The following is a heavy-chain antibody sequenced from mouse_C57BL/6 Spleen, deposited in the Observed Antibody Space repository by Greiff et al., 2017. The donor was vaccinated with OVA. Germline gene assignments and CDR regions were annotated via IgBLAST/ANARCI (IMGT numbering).Heavy chain of an antibody. V-gene: IGHV1-69*01. Sequence: QVQLKQPGAELVMPGASVKLSCKASGYTFTSYWMHWVKQRPGQGLEWIGEIDPSDSYTNYNQKFKGKSTLTLDKSSSTAYMQLSSLTSEDSAVYYCARYGEGMDYWGQGTSVTVSS. CDR2: IDPSDSYT. D-gene: IGHD1-1*02. CDR1: GYTFTSYW. J-gene: IGHJ4*01. CDR3: ARYGEGMDY.